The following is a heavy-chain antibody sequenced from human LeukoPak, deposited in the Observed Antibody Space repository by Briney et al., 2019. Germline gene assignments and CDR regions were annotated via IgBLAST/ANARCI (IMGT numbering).Heavy chain of an antibody. V-gene: IGHV1-69*13. CDR3: ATTTYYYDSSGYDYYGMDV. Sequence: SVKVSCKASGGTFSSYAISWVRQAPGQGLEWMGGIIPIFGTANYAQKFQGRVTITADESTSTAYMELSSLRSEDTAVYYCATTTYYYDSSGYDYYGMDVWGQGTTVTVSS. J-gene: IGHJ6*02. D-gene: IGHD3-22*01. CDR2: IIPIFGTA. CDR1: GGTFSSYA.